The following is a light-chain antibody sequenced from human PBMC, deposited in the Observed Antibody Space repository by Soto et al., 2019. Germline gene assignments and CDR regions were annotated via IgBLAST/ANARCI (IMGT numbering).Light chain of an antibody. CDR1: QSVSSSY. J-gene: IGKJ4*01. CDR2: GAS. Sequence: EIVLTQSPGTLYVSPGERATLSCRASQSVSSSYLAWYQQKPGQAPRLLIYGASGRATGIPGRFSGSGSGTDFTLTISRLAPEDFAVDDCQQYGSPLTFGGGTKVDIK. CDR3: QQYGSPLT. V-gene: IGKV3-20*01.